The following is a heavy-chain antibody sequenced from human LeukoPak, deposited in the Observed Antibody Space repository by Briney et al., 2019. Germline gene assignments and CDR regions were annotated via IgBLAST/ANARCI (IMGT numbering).Heavy chain of an antibody. D-gene: IGHD3-22*01. J-gene: IGHJ4*02. V-gene: IGHV3-30-3*01. Sequence: PGGSLRLSCAASGFTFSSYAMHWVRQAPGKGLEWVAVISYDGSKEYYADSVKGRFTISRDNPKNTLYLQINSLRAEDTAVYYCARSRGASGYYWVDYWGQGTLVTVSS. CDR3: ARSRGASGYYWVDY. CDR2: ISYDGSKE. CDR1: GFTFSSYA.